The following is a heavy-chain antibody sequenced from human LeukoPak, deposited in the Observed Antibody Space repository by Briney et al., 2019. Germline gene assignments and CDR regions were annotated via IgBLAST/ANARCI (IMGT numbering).Heavy chain of an antibody. CDR3: AKAYSSGWYGYFDY. J-gene: IGHJ4*02. CDR1: GFTFDDYA. CDR2: ISWNSGSI. Sequence: PGGSLRLSCAAAGFTFDDYAMHWVRQAPGKGLGWVAGISWNSGSIGYADSVKCRLTISRDNAKTSLYLQMNSLRAEDMALYYCAKAYSSGWYGYFDYWGQGTLVTVSS. V-gene: IGHV3-9*03. D-gene: IGHD6-19*01.